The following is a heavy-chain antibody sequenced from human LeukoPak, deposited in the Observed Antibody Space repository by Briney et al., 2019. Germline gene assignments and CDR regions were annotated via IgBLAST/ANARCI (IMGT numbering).Heavy chain of an antibody. CDR2: IKEDGSEK. CDR3: ARGYCSSTSCSRPPDY. D-gene: IGHD2-2*01. Sequence: GGSLRLSCAASGFTFSRYWMTWVRQSPGKGLEWVANIKEDGSEKYYVDSVKGRFTISRDNAKNSLYLQMNSLRAEDTAVYYCARGYCSSTSCSRPPDYWGQGTLVTVSS. CDR1: GFTFSRYW. V-gene: IGHV3-7*04. J-gene: IGHJ4*02.